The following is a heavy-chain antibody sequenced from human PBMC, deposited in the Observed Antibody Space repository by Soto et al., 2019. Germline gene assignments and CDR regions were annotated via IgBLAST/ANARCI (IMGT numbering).Heavy chain of an antibody. Sequence: QLHLVQSGAEVKKPGSSLKVSCKASGGTFSNSGISWVRQAPGQGLEWMGAIIPIFDTTNYAQKLQGRITFIAHESTNTAYMALINLRSADTGVYYCARAPILVSVTLHENYFDSCGQGTLVPVSS. V-gene: IGHV1-69*01. D-gene: IGHD2-21*02. J-gene: IGHJ4*02. CDR1: GGTFSNSG. CDR3: ARAPILVSVTLHENYFDS. CDR2: IIPIFDTT.